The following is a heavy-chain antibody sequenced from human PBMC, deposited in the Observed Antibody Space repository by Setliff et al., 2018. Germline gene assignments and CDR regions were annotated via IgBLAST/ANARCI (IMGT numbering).Heavy chain of an antibody. CDR2: IYYSGST. V-gene: IGHV4-61*01. CDR1: GGSVSSGSYY. D-gene: IGHD6-19*01. Sequence: PSETLSLTCTVSGGSVSSGSYYWGWIRQPPGRGLEWIGYIYYSGSTNYNPSLKSRVTISVDTSKNQFSLKLSSVTAADTAVYYCARGETSSGWYIYYYYYMDVWGKGTTVTVSS. CDR3: ARGETSSGWYIYYYYYMDV. J-gene: IGHJ6*03.